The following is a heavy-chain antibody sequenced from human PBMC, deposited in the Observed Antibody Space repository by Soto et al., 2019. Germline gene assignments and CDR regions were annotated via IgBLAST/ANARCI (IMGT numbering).Heavy chain of an antibody. J-gene: IGHJ5*02. CDR2: FDPEDGET. CDR3: ATFAYPTDSGGRNNWFDP. Sequence: GASVNVSRQVSGYTLTELSMHLVRQSPGKGLEWMGGFDPEDGETIYAQKFQGRVTMTEDTSTDTAYMELSSLRSEDTAVYYCATFAYPTDSGGRNNWFDPWGQGTLVTVSS. CDR1: GYTLTELS. D-gene: IGHD2-15*01. V-gene: IGHV1-24*01.